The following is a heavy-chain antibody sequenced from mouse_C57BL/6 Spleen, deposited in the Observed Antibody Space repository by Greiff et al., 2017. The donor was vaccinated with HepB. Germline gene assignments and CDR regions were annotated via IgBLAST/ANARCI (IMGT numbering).Heavy chain of an antibody. J-gene: IGHJ4*01. CDR3: ARGDYYHAMDY. CDR1: GYAFSSYW. D-gene: IGHD2-4*01. Sequence: QVQLQQSGAELVKPGASVKISCKASGYAFSSYWMNWVKQRPGKGLEWIGQIYPGDGDTNYNGKFKGKATLTADKSSSTAYMQLSSLTSEDSAVYFCARGDYYHAMDYWGQGTSVTVSS. V-gene: IGHV1-80*01. CDR2: IYPGDGDT.